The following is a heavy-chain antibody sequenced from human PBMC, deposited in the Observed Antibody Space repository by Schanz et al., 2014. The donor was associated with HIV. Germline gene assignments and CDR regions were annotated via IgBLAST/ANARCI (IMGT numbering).Heavy chain of an antibody. V-gene: IGHV3-33*01. J-gene: IGHJ6*02. Sequence: QVQLVESGGDVVQPGRSLRLSCAASGFTFSGYGMHWVRQAPGKGLEWVAVIWYDGSKKYYADSVKGRFTISRDNSKNTLYLQMNSLRDEDTAVYYCARSPSYGMDVWGQGTTVTVSS. CDR3: ARSPSYGMDV. CDR1: GFTFSGYG. CDR2: IWYDGSKK.